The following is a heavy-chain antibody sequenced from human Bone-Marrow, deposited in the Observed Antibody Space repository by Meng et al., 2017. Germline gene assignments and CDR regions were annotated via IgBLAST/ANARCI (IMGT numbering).Heavy chain of an antibody. Sequence: EVQLVESGGGLVKPGGSLRLSCAASGFTFSSYSMNWVRQAPGKGLEWVSSISSSSSYIYYADSVKGRFTISRDNAKNSLYLQMNSLRAEDTAVYYCAKDTQRTVAGIFDYWGQGTLVTVSS. V-gene: IGHV3-21*01. D-gene: IGHD6-19*01. CDR3: AKDTQRTVAGIFDY. CDR1: GFTFSSYS. CDR2: ISSSSSYI. J-gene: IGHJ4*02.